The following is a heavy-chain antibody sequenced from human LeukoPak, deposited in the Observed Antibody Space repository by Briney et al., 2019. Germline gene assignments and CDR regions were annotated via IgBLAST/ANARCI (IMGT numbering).Heavy chain of an antibody. CDR1: GFKFSDYY. CDR3: AGARVGDLLSRLNYHYGTDV. V-gene: IGHV3-11*01. J-gene: IGHJ6*02. CDR2: ISRSGRTI. Sequence: GGSLRLSCAASGFKFSDYYMTWIRQAPGKGLEWVSYISRSGRTINYADSVKGRFTISRDNAKNSLFLQMNSLRAEDTAVYLCAGARVGDLLSRLNYHYGTDVWGQGTTVTVSS. D-gene: IGHD3-10*01.